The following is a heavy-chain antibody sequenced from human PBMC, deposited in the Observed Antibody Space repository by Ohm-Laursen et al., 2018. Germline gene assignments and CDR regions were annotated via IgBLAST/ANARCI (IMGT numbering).Heavy chain of an antibody. Sequence: GSSVKVSCKASGYTFTSYGISWVRQAPGQGLEWMGWINPNSGGTNYAQKFQGRVTMTRDTSISTAYMELSRLRSDDTAVYYCARGGPGYCSGGSCYPDYWGQGTLVTVSS. CDR1: GYTFTSYG. CDR2: INPNSGGT. J-gene: IGHJ4*02. CDR3: ARGGPGYCSGGSCYPDY. V-gene: IGHV1-2*02. D-gene: IGHD2-15*01.